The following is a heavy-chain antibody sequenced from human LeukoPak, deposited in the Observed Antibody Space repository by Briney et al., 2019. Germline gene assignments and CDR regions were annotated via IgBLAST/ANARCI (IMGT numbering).Heavy chain of an antibody. Sequence: PGGSLRLSCAASGFTFSGSSMPWVRQASGKGLEWVGRIRSKAHSYATAYAASVKGRFTISRDDSKNTAYLQMNSLKSDDTAVYYCTRPPRNDYNDAFDIWGQGTMVTVSS. CDR3: TRPPRNDYNDAFDI. J-gene: IGHJ3*02. D-gene: IGHD5-24*01. V-gene: IGHV3-73*01. CDR2: IRSKAHSYAT. CDR1: GFTFSGSS.